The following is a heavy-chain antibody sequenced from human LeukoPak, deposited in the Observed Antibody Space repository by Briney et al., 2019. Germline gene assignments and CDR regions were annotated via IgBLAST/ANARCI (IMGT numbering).Heavy chain of an antibody. V-gene: IGHV4-38-2*02. CDR1: GYSISSGYY. Sequence: SETLSLTCTVSGYSISSGYYWGWIRQRPGKGLEWIGSIYHSGSTYYSPSLKSRVTISVDTSKNQFSLKLSSVTAADTAVYYCARLSGSYYVLDYWGQGTLVTVSS. CDR2: IYHSGST. D-gene: IGHD1-26*01. CDR3: ARLSGSYYVLDY. J-gene: IGHJ4*02.